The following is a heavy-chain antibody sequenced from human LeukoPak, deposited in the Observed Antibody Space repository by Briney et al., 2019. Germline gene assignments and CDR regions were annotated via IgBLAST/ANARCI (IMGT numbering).Heavy chain of an antibody. CDR2: ISASGGST. CDR1: GFTFSSYG. V-gene: IGHV3-23*01. Sequence: SGGSLRLSCAASGFTFSSYGMSWVRQAPGKGLEWVSTISASGGSTYYADSVKGRFTISRDNSKNTLYLQMNSLRAEDTAVYYCAKGGRTTGTNYFDYWGQGTLVTVSS. D-gene: IGHD1-1*01. J-gene: IGHJ4*02. CDR3: AKGGRTTGTNYFDY.